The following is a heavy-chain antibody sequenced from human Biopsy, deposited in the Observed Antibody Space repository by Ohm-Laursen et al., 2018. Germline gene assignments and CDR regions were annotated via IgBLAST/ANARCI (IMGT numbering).Heavy chain of an antibody. V-gene: IGHV1-8*01. Sequence: SVKVSCKASGYTFTSYDITWVRQASGQGPEWIGWLNPVSGNSNFGQKFRGRITVTSDTSISTAYMELSGLTSDDTATYYCGRAVRNQLLTDPWGQGTLVTVTS. CDR3: GRAVRNQLLTDP. CDR1: GYTFTSYD. CDR2: LNPVSGNS. D-gene: IGHD1-7*01. J-gene: IGHJ5*02.